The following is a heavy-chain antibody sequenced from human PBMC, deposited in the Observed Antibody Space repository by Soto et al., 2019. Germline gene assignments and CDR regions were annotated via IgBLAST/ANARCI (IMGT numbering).Heavy chain of an antibody. CDR2: IYYSGST. D-gene: IGHD6-19*01. CDR3: ARHGGAVAGTLNWFDP. Sequence: PSETLSLTCTVSGGSISSSSYYWGWIRQPPGKGLEWIGSIYYSGSTYYNPSLKSRVTISADTSKNQFSLKLSSVTAADTAVYYCARHGGAVAGTLNWFDPWGQGTLVT. J-gene: IGHJ5*02. V-gene: IGHV4-39*01. CDR1: GGSISSSSYY.